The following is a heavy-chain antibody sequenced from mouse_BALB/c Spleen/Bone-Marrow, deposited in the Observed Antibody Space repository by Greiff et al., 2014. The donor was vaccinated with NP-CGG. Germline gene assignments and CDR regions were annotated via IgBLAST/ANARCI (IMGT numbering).Heavy chain of an antibody. CDR3: ARSGERYGAMDY. D-gene: IGHD1-1*02. CDR1: GFTFSDFF. V-gene: IGHV5-4*02. Sequence: VQLKESGGGLVKPGGSLKLSCAASGFTFSDFFMFWFRQTPEKRLEWVATISNGGTITYYPDSVKERFTISRDNAKNNLHLQMSSLKYEDTAMYYCARSGERYGAMDYWGQGTSVTVTS. J-gene: IGHJ4*01. CDR2: ISNGGTIT.